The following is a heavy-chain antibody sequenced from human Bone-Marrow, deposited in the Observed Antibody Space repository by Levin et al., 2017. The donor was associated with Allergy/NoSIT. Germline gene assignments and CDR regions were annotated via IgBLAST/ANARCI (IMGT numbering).Heavy chain of an antibody. CDR1: RGSISSDNYY. J-gene: IGHJ3*02. D-gene: IGHD6-13*01. CDR2: IYYTGST. V-gene: IGHV4-39*01. Sequence: SEPLSLTCTVSRGSISSDNYYWGWIRQPPGKGLEWIGAIYYTGSTYYNPSLKSRVTISVDTSKNQFSLSLTSVTAADTAMYYCARLDSSSLGSDAFDIWGQGTVVSVSS. CDR3: ARLDSSSLGSDAFDI.